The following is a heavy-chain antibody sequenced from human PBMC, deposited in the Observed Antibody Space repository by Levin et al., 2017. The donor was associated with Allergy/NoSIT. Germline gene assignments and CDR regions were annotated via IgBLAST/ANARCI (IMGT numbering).Heavy chain of an antibody. CDR2: IYHSGNT. V-gene: IGHV4-30-2*01. CDR3: ARKEEVGYCSGLSCYSLGWFDP. D-gene: IGHD2-15*01. CDR1: GGSLGSGGYS. J-gene: IGHJ5*02. Sequence: SETLSLTCAVSGGSLGSGGYSWSWIRQPPGKGLEWIGHIYHSGNTYSNPSLKSRVTILVDRSKNQFSLKVTSVTAADTAVYFCARKEEVGYCSGLSCYSLGWFDPWGQGTLVTVSS.